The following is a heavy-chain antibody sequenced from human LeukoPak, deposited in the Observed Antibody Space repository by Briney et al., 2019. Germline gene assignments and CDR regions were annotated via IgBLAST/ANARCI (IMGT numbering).Heavy chain of an antibody. D-gene: IGHD6-13*01. CDR2: ISAYNGNT. V-gene: IGHV1-18*01. CDR3: AREGSSWYGAYYGMDV. Sequence: GASVNVSCKASGYTFTSYGISWVRQAPGQGLEWMGWISAYNGNTNYAQKLQGRVTMTTDTSTSTAYMELRGLRSDDTAVYYCAREGSSWYGAYYGMDVWGQGTTVTVSS. CDR1: GYTFTSYG. J-gene: IGHJ6*02.